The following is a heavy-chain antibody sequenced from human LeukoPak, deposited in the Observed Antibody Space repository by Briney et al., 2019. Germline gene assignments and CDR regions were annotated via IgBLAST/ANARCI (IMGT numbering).Heavy chain of an antibody. CDR3: ARIDYSDYENDAFDI. D-gene: IGHD4-11*01. CDR1: GGSFSGYY. V-gene: IGHV4-34*01. J-gene: IGHJ3*02. CDR2: ISHGGST. Sequence: SETLSLTSAVYGGSFSGYYWSWIRQPQGKGPEWIGAISHGGSTDYNQSLKSRVTISADTSKNQFSLKLSSVTAADTAVYYCARIDYSDYENDAFDIWGQGTMVTVSS.